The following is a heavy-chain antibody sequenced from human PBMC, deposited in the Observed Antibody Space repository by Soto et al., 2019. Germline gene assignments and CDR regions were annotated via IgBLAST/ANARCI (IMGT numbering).Heavy chain of an antibody. D-gene: IGHD3-10*01. Sequence: ETLSLTCTVSGGSISSYYWSWIRQPPGKGLEWIGYIYYSGSTNYNPSLKSRVTISVDTSKNQFSLKLSSVTAADTAVYYCARGRGYYYYGMDVWGQGTTVTVS. CDR2: IYYSGST. V-gene: IGHV4-59*01. CDR3: ARGRGYYYYGMDV. J-gene: IGHJ6*02. CDR1: GGSISSYY.